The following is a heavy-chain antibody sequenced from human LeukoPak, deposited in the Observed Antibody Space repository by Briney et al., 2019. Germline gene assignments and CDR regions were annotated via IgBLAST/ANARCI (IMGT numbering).Heavy chain of an antibody. CDR1: GFTFSIYA. J-gene: IGHJ3*01. CDR2: ISASGGTT. Sequence: GGSLRLSCAASGFTFSIYAMPWVPQAPGKGLEWISTISASGGTTSYADSVKGRFTISRDTSKNKLYLQMNSLRAEDTALYYCARADSTDGFDVWGQGTMVTVSS. D-gene: IGHD3/OR15-3a*01. CDR3: ARADSTDGFDV. V-gene: IGHV3-23*01.